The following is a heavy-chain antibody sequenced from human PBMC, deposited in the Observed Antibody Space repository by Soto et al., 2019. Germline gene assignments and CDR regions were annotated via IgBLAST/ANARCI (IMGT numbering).Heavy chain of an antibody. Sequence: QVQLVESGGGVVQPGRSLRLSCAASGFTFSSYGMHWVRQAPGKGLEWVAVISYDGSNKYYADSVKGRFTISRDNSKNTLYLQMNSLRAEDTAVYYCAKDMGLGAPDYWGQGTLVTVSS. CDR1: GFTFSSYG. CDR2: ISYDGSNK. J-gene: IGHJ4*02. D-gene: IGHD3-10*01. CDR3: AKDMGLGAPDY. V-gene: IGHV3-30*18.